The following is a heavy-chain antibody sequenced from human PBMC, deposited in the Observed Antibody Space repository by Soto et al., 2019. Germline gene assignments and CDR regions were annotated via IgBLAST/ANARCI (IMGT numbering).Heavy chain of an antibody. CDR1: GGSLSSGHYY. D-gene: IGHD4-17*01. Sequence: QVQLQESGPGLVKPSQTLSLTCSLSGGSLSSGHYYCTWIRQPTGKGLEWIGYFYYSGSTYYNPSLKSRLTISKDRTKNQFSLNLTSVTAADTAVYYCARAGATTAAGYYYYCLDVWGQGNMVTVSS. CDR2: FYYSGST. V-gene: IGHV4-30-4*01. J-gene: IGHJ6*02. CDR3: ARAGATTAAGYYYYCLDV.